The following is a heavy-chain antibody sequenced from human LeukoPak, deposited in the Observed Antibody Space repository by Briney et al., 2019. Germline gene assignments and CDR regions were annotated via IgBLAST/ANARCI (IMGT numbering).Heavy chain of an antibody. CDR2: INHSGST. J-gene: IGHJ4*02. D-gene: IGHD3-10*01. CDR3: ARDVTM. V-gene: IGHV4-34*01. Sequence: SETLSLTCAVSGGSISSGGYSWSWIRQPPGKGLEWIGEINHSGSTNYNPSLKSRVTISVDTSKNQFSLKLSSVTAADTAVYYCARDVTMWGQGTLVTVSS. CDR1: GGSISSGGYS.